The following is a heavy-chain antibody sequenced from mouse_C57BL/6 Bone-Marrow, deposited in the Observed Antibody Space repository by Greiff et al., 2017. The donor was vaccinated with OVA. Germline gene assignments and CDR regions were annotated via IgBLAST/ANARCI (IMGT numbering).Heavy chain of an antibody. Sequence: EVKLMESGGGLVKPGGSLKLSCAASGFTFSSYAMSWVRQTPEKRLEWVATISDGGSYTYYPDNVKGRFTISRDNAKNNLYLQMSHLKSEDTAMYYCARERSIVTTPYWGQGTLVTVSA. CDR2: ISDGGSYT. D-gene: IGHD2-5*01. CDR3: ARERSIVTTPY. J-gene: IGHJ3*01. V-gene: IGHV5-4*01. CDR1: GFTFSSYA.